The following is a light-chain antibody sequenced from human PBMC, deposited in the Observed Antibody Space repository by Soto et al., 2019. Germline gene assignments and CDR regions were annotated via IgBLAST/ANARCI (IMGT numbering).Light chain of an antibody. CDR2: GAS. CDR1: QTVSSN. V-gene: IGKV3-15*01. Sequence: EIVMTQSPATLSVSPGERATLSCRASQTVSSNLAWYQQKHGQAPRLLIHGASTRAAGIPARFSGSGSGTEFTLTISSLHSEDVAVYYCQQYNDWPPFTVGPGTRVDIK. CDR3: QQYNDWPPFT. J-gene: IGKJ3*01.